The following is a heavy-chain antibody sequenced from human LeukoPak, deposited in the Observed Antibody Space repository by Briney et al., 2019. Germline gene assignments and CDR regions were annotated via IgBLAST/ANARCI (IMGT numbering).Heavy chain of an antibody. CDR2: LSGSGGDT. Sequence: GGSLRLSCAASGFTFRSYAMNWVRQAPGRGLEWVSSLSGSGGDTYYADSAKGRFTISRDNSKNTLYLQMTRLRVEDAAVYYCAKERIAAARPYYFDYWGQGTLVTVSS. CDR1: GFTFRSYA. CDR3: AKERIAAARPYYFDY. V-gene: IGHV3-23*01. D-gene: IGHD6-13*01. J-gene: IGHJ4*02.